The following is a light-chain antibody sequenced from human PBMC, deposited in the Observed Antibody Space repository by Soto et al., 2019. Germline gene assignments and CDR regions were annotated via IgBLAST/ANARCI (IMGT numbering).Light chain of an antibody. CDR1: QSVSSN. J-gene: IGKJ4*01. Sequence: EIVMTQSPATLSVSPGERATLSCRASQSVSSNLAWYQQKPGQAPRLLIYGASTRATGIPARFSGSGSGTEFTLTISSLQPEDSAVYYCLQHDSYPLTFGGGTKVEIK. CDR3: LQHDSYPLT. CDR2: GAS. V-gene: IGKV3-15*01.